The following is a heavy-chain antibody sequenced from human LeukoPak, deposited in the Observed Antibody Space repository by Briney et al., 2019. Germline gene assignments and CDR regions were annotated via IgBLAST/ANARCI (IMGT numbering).Heavy chain of an antibody. Sequence: GGSLRLSCTASGFTFDDYAMHWVRQAPGKGLEWVSGISWNSGSIGYADSVKGRFTISRDNAKNSLYLQMNSLRAEDMALYYCAKGYCISTSCFFDYWGQGTLVTVSS. CDR2: ISWNSGSI. J-gene: IGHJ4*02. D-gene: IGHD2-2*01. CDR3: AKGYCISTSCFFDY. CDR1: GFTFDDYA. V-gene: IGHV3-9*03.